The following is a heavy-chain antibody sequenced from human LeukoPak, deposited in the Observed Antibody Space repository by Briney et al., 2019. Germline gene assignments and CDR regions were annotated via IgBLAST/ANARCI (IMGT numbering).Heavy chain of an antibody. CDR2: ISFDGGDK. V-gene: IGHV3-30*18. J-gene: IGHJ4*02. D-gene: IGHD2-15*01. CDR3: AKQGCDHCSGGSCYLFDY. Sequence: GGSLRLSCAASGFTFISFGMHWVRQAPGKGLQWVALISFDGGDKYYADSVKGRFTISRDNSKDTLFLQMNSLRPEDTAVYYCAKQGCDHCSGGSCYLFDYWGQGTLVTVSS. CDR1: GFTFISFG.